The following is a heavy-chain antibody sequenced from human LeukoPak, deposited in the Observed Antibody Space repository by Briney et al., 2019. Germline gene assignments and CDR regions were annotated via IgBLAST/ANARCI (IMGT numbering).Heavy chain of an antibody. Sequence: ASVKVSCKASGYTFTGYYMHWVRQAPGQGLEWMGWINPNSGGTNHAQKFQGRVTMTRDTSISTAYMELSRLRSEDTAVYYCARRNPNLRRAFDIWGQGTMVTVSS. CDR3: ARRNPNLRRAFDI. D-gene: IGHD1-14*01. CDR1: GYTFTGYY. J-gene: IGHJ3*02. V-gene: IGHV1-2*02. CDR2: INPNSGGT.